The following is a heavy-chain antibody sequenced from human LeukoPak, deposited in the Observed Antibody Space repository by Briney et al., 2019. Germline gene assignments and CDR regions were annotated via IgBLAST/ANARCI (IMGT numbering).Heavy chain of an antibody. Sequence: GASVKVSCKASGYTFTGYYMHWVRQAPGQGLEWMGRINPNSGGTNYAQKFQGRVTMTRDTSISTAYMELSGLRSDDTAVYYCARSLEWLLFDWFDPWGQGTLVTVSS. J-gene: IGHJ5*02. V-gene: IGHV1-2*06. CDR2: INPNSGGT. CDR1: GYTFTGYY. D-gene: IGHD3-3*01. CDR3: ARSLEWLLFDWFDP.